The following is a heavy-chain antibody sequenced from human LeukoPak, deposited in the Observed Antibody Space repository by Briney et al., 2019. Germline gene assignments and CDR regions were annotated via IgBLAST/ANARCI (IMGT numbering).Heavy chain of an antibody. CDR2: ISYDDGSNK. J-gene: IGHJ4*02. V-gene: IGHV3-30-3*01. CDR3: VLPLGGLPY. Sequence: GGSLRLSCAASGFTFSSYALHWVRQAPGKGLEWVAVISYDDGSNKYYADSVKGRFNISRDNSKNTLYLQMNSLRVEDTAVYYCVLPLGGLPYWGQGTLVTVSS. CDR1: GFTFSSYA. D-gene: IGHD2-15*01.